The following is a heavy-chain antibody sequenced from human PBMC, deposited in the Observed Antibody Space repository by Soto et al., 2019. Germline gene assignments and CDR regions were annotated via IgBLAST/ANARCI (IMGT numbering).Heavy chain of an antibody. CDR3: ARDRVYYDSSGYYYENWDY. J-gene: IGHJ4*02. CDR1: GYTFTNSG. D-gene: IGHD3-22*01. CDR2: ISTDNGNT. Sequence: ASVKVSCKASGYTFTNSGISWVRQAPGQGLEWMGWISTDNGNTNYAQHLQGRVSMTTDTSTSTAYMDLRSLRSDDTAVYYCARDRVYYDSSGYYYENWDYWGQGTLVTVSS. V-gene: IGHV1-18*01.